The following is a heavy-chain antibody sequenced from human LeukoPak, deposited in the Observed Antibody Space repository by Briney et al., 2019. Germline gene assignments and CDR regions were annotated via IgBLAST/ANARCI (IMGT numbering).Heavy chain of an antibody. CDR3: ARVTTSGSYKFDY. CDR1: GFTVSSNY. CDR2: IYSGGST. J-gene: IGHJ4*02. Sequence: GGSLRLSCAASGFTVSSNYMSWVRQAPGKGLEWVSVIYSGGSTYYADSVKGRFTISRDNSKNTLYLQMNSLRAEDTAVYYCARVTTSGSYKFDYWGQGTLVTVSS. V-gene: IGHV3-53*01. D-gene: IGHD3-10*01.